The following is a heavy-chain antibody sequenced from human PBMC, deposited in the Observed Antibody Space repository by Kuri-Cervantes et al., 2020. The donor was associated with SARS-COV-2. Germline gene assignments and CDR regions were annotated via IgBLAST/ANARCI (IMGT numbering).Heavy chain of an antibody. Sequence: SQTLSLTCAASGFTFSSYAMSWIRQPPGKGLEWIGSIYYSGSTYYNPSLKSRVTISVDTSKNQFSLKLSSVTAADTAVYYCARRNPTSSSSFDYWGQGTLVTVSS. CDR3: ARRNPTSSSSFDY. CDR1: GFTFSSYA. V-gene: IGHV4-39*01. CDR2: IYYSGST. D-gene: IGHD6-6*01. J-gene: IGHJ4*02.